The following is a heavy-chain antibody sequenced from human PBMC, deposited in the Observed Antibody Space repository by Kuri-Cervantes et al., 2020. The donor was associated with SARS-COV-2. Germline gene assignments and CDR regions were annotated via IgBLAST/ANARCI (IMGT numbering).Heavy chain of an antibody. J-gene: IGHJ3*02. Sequence: GEYLKISCAASGFTFSSYWMSWVRQAPGKGLEWVANIKQDGSEKYYVDSVKGRSTISRDNAKNSLYLQMNSLRAEDTAVYYCAREGVDIVGAPHDAFDIWGQGTMVTVSS. CDR3: AREGVDIVGAPHDAFDI. V-gene: IGHV3-7*01. CDR2: IKQDGSEK. CDR1: GFTFSSYW. D-gene: IGHD1-26*01.